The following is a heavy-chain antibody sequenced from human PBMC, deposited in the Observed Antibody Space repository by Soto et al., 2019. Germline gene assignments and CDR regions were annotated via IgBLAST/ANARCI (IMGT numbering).Heavy chain of an antibody. CDR2: LYFTGTT. V-gene: IGHV4-59*01. J-gene: IGHJ4*02. CDR1: DIHNSSCY. Sequence: PEPLSLTRNVSDIHNSSCYWSWIRHLPRALLELMGNLYFTGTTNYNPSLKRRVTISLDTAKNQFSLNMNSLTTADTPVYFCARGGNRYSNSASGVGGFDFWGQVTLVTVS. D-gene: IGHD5-12*01. CDR3: ARGGNRYSNSASGVGGFDF.